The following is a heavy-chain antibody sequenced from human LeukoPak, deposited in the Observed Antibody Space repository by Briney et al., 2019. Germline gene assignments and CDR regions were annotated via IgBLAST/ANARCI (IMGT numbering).Heavy chain of an antibody. V-gene: IGHV4-39*01. Sequence: SETLSLTCTVSGGSISSSNYYWGWIRQPPGKGLEWIGCISDSGRTYDNPSLKSRVTISVDTSTNQFSLKLSSVTAADTVVFYCSGSYYKTNFDYWGQGTLVTVSS. CDR2: ISDSGRT. D-gene: IGHD3-10*01. CDR1: GGSISSSNYY. J-gene: IGHJ4*02. CDR3: SGSYYKTNFDY.